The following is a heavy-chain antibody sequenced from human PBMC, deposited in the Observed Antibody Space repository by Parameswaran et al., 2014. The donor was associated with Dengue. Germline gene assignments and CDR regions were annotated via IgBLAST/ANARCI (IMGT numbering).Heavy chain of an antibody. D-gene: IGHD6-6*01. CDR3: ARDRSLGSSSLHYYYYGMDV. J-gene: IGHJ6*02. Sequence: KWIRQPPGKGLEWVSSISSSSYIYYADSVKGRFTISRDNAKNSLYLQMNGLRAEDTAVYYCARDRSLGSSSLHYYYYGMDVWGQGTTVTVSS. CDR2: ISSSSYI. V-gene: IGHV3-69-1*01.